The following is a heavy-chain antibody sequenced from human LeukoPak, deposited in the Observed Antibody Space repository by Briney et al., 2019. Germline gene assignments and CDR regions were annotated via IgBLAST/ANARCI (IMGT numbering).Heavy chain of an antibody. CDR3: AKDAIYYDSSGLDY. V-gene: IGHV3-30*18. CDR1: GFTFSSYG. Sequence: PGGSLRLSCAASGFTFSSYGTHWVRQAPGKGLEWVAVISYDGSNKYYADSVKGRFTISRDNSKNTLYLQMNSLRAEDTAVYYCAKDAIYYDSSGLDYWGQGTLVTVSS. J-gene: IGHJ4*02. CDR2: ISYDGSNK. D-gene: IGHD3-22*01.